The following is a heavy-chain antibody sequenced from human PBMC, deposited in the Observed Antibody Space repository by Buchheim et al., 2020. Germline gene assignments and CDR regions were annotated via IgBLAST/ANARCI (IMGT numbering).Heavy chain of an antibody. V-gene: IGHV3-21*01. CDR3: ARKMATIGYYYYYGMDV. D-gene: IGHD5-24*01. CDR1: GFTFSSYS. Sequence: EVQLVESGGGLVKPGGSLRLSCAASGFTFSSYSMNWVRQAPGKGLEWVSSISSSSSYIYYADSVKGRFTISRDNAKNSLYLPMNSLRAEDTAVYYCARKMATIGYYYYYGMDVGGQGTT. CDR2: ISSSSSYI. J-gene: IGHJ6*02.